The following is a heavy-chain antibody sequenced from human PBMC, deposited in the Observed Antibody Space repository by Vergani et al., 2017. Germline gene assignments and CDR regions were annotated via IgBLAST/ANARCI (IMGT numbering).Heavy chain of an antibody. Sequence: QVQLQQWGAGLLKPSETLSLTCTVSGGSISSYYWSWIRQPAGQGLEWIGRIYNSGSTNYNPALKSRVTMSVDTAKNQFSLKLSSVTAADTAVYYCARIAVAGHLTPKGRYYYYYMDVWGKGP. CDR3: ARIAVAGHLTPKGRYYYYYMDV. CDR2: IYNSGST. D-gene: IGHD6-19*01. CDR1: GGSISSYY. J-gene: IGHJ6*03. V-gene: IGHV4-59*10.